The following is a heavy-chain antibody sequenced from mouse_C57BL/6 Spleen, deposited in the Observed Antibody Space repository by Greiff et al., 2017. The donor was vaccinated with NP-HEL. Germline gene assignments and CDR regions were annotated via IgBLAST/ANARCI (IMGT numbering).Heavy chain of an antibody. CDR3: AILFPLDN. J-gene: IGHJ2*01. CDR1: GYTFTTYW. CDR2: INPSSDYT. V-gene: IGHV1-7*01. Sequence: VQGVESGAELAKPGASVKLSCKASGYTFTTYWMHWVKQRPGQGLEWIGYINPSSDYTKYNQNFKDKATLTADKSSSTAYMQLSSLTYEDSAVYYCAILFPLDNWGQGTTLTVSS.